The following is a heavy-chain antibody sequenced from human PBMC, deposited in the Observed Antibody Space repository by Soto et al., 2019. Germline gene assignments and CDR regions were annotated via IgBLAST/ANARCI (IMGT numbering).Heavy chain of an antibody. V-gene: IGHV4-39*01. CDR3: ARNYLYFGPPV. Sequence: PSETLSLTCTVSGGSMSSSIYYWGWIRHPPGKGLEWIGSIYYSGNTYYNPSLKSRVSISVDTSQNQFSLKLNSVTATDTAVYYCARNYLYFGPPVWGQATKVTV. CDR2: IYYSGNT. D-gene: IGHD2-2*02. J-gene: IGHJ6*02. CDR1: GGSMSSSIYY.